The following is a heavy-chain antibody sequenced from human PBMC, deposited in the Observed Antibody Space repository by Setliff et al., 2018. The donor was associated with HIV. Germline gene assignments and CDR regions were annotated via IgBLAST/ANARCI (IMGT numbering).Heavy chain of an antibody. CDR1: GVSVNSGGYY. Sequence: SETLSLTCTVSGVSVNSGGYYWNWIRQPPGKGLEWIGYIHASGKTNYNPSLKSRVTISLDTSKMQFSLHLTSVTAADTAVYYCATLDPSGGNFLAYWGQGTLVTVSS. V-gene: IGHV4-61*08. CDR2: IHASGKT. J-gene: IGHJ4*02. CDR3: ATLDPSGGNFLAY. D-gene: IGHD2-21*02.